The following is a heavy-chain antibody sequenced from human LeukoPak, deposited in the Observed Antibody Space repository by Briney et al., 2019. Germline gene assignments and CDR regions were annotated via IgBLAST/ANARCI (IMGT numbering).Heavy chain of an antibody. CDR3: ARTGSMVRGVIAHFDY. CDR2: ISAYNGNT. D-gene: IGHD3-10*01. Sequence: ASVKVSCKASGYTFTSYGISWVRPAPGQGLEWMGWISAYNGNTNYAQKLQGRVTMTTDTSTSTAYMELRSLRSDDTAVYYCARTGSMVRGVIAHFDYWGQGTLVTVSS. J-gene: IGHJ4*02. CDR1: GYTFTSYG. V-gene: IGHV1-18*01.